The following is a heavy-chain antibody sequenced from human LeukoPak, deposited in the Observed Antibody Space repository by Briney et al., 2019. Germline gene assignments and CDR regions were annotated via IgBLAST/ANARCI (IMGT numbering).Heavy chain of an antibody. CDR2: ISWNSGSI. D-gene: IGHD1-14*01. J-gene: IGHJ4*02. CDR1: GFTFDDYA. CDR3: ATGAGDFDH. V-gene: IGHV3-9*01. Sequence: GGSLRLSCAASGFTFDDYAMRWVRQAPGKGLEWVSGISWNSGSIGYADSVKGRFTISRDNAKNSLYLQMNSLRAEDTALYYCATGAGDFDHWGQGILVTVSS.